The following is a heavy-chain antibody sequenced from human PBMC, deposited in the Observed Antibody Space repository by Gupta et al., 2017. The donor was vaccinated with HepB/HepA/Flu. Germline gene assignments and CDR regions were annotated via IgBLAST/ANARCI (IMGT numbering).Heavy chain of an antibody. D-gene: IGHD1-26*01. CDR2: IIPIFGTA. CDR1: GGTFSSYA. V-gene: IGHV1-69*01. Sequence: QVQLVQSGAEVKKPGSSVKVSCKASGGTFSSYAISWVRQAPGEGLEWMGGIIPIFGTANYAQKFQGRVTITADESTSTADMELSSLRSEETAVYYCATDDGSYNTATYDYYYYMDVWGKGTTVTVSS. CDR3: ATDDGSYNTATYDYYYYMDV. J-gene: IGHJ6*03.